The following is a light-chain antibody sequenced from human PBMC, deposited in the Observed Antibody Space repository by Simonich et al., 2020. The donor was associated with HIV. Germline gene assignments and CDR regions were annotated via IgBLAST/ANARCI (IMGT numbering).Light chain of an antibody. J-gene: IGKJ1*01. V-gene: IGKV1-9*01. CDR3: QQYNSYSRT. Sequence: DIQLTQSPSFLSASVGDRVTITCRARQGISSSLAWYQQKPGKAPKLLIYAAPTLQSGVPSRFSGSGSGTEFPLTLSSLQTEDFATYYCQQYNSYSRTFGQGTKVEIK. CDR2: AAP. CDR1: QGISSS.